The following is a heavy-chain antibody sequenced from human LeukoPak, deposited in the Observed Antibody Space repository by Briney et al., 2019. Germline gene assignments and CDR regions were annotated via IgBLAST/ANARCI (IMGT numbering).Heavy chain of an antibody. CDR3: ARDFRGSVDGFDI. V-gene: IGHV4-59*01. J-gene: IGHJ3*02. Sequence: SETLSLTCTVSGGSISDYYWNWMRQPPGKGLEWIGYIYYSGRTNYNPSLKSRVSISVDTSKNQFSLKLSSVTAADTAVYYCARDFRGSVDGFDIWGQGTMVAVSS. CDR2: IYYSGRT. CDR1: GGSISDYY.